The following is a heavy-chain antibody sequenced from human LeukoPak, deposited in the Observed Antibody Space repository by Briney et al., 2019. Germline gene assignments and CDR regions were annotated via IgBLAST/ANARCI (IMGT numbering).Heavy chain of an antibody. Sequence: KASETLSLTCTVSGGSISDYYWSWIRQPPGEGLEWIGYVYYSGSTNYNPSLKSRVTISVDVSKNQISLKVYSVTAADTAVYYCARSPPYCSSHGCYLDWFDPWGQGTLVTVSS. V-gene: IGHV4-59*01. CDR2: VYYSGST. CDR3: ARSPPYCSSHGCYLDWFDP. CDR1: GGSISDYY. D-gene: IGHD2-2*01. J-gene: IGHJ5*02.